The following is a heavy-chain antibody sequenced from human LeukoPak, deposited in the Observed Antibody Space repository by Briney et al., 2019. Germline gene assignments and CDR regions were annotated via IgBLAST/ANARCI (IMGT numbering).Heavy chain of an antibody. CDR3: ARTNPRRITIFGVVTTNWFDP. J-gene: IGHJ5*02. CDR1: GGSFSGYY. Sequence: SETLSLTCAVYGGSFSGYYWSWIRQPPGKGLEWIGEINHSGSTNYNPSLKSRVTISVDTSKNQFSLKLSSVTAADTAVYYCARTNPRRITIFGVVTTNWFDPWGQGTLVTVSS. V-gene: IGHV4-34*01. CDR2: INHSGST. D-gene: IGHD3-3*01.